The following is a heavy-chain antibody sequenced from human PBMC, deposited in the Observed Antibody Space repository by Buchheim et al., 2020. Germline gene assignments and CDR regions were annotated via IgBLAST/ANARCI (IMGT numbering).Heavy chain of an antibody. Sequence: ELQLVESGGGLVQPGESLRLSCAASKFTFSTYWMSWVRQAPGKGLEWVANIKGDGSDKSYADSVEGRFTISRDNAENSLYLQMNSLRAEDTAVYYCARDRGYFDDWGQGTL. CDR1: KFTFSTYW. J-gene: IGHJ4*02. CDR2: IKGDGSDK. V-gene: IGHV3-7*04. CDR3: ARDRGYFDD.